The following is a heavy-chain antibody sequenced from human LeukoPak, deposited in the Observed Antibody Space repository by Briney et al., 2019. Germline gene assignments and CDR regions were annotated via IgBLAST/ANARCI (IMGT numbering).Heavy chain of an antibody. CDR1: GFTFSSYA. CDR2: ISGSGGST. CDR3: AKPGRPGYCSSTSCYEGGIYYYYGMDV. Sequence: GGSLRLSCAASGFTFSSYAMSWVRQAPGKGLEWVSAISGSGGSTYYADSVKGRFTISRDNSKNTLYLQMNSLRAEDTAVYYCAKPGRPGYCSSTSCYEGGIYYYYGMDVWGQGTTVTVSS. V-gene: IGHV3-23*01. J-gene: IGHJ6*02. D-gene: IGHD2-2*01.